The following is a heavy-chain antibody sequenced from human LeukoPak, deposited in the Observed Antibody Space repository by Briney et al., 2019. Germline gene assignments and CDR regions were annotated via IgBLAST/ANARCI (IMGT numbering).Heavy chain of an antibody. CDR2: MNPNSGNT. CDR3: ASGAYGGSYESSFDY. V-gene: IGHV1-8*01. J-gene: IGHJ4*02. D-gene: IGHD1-26*01. CDR1: GYTFTSYD. Sequence: ASVKVPCKASGYTFTSYDINWVRQATGQGLEWMGWMNPNSGNTGYAQKFQGRVTMTRNTSISTAYMELSSLRSEDTAVYYCASGAYGGSYESSFDYWGQGTLVTVSS.